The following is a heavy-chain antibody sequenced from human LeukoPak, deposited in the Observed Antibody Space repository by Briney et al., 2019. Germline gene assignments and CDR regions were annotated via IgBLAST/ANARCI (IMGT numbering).Heavy chain of an antibody. Sequence: PSETLSLTCTVSGGSISSYYWGWIRQPPGKGLERIGYIYYSRSTNYNPSLKSRVTISVDTSKNQFSMKLSSVTAVDTAVYYCARYKGSYLYYFDDWGQGTLVTVSS. V-gene: IGHV4-59*01. CDR3: ARYKGSYLYYFDD. D-gene: IGHD1-26*01. CDR2: IYYSRST. CDR1: GGSISSYY. J-gene: IGHJ4*02.